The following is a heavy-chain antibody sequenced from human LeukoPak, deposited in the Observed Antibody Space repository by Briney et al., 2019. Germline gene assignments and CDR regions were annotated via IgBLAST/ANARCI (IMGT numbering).Heavy chain of an antibody. CDR3: AKGRGHDYGDYEPYYGMDV. CDR2: IRYDGSNK. V-gene: IGHV3-30*02. J-gene: IGHJ6*02. CDR1: GFTFSSYG. D-gene: IGHD4-17*01. Sequence: PGGSLRLSCAASGFTFSSYGMHWVRQAPGKGLEWVAFIRYDGSNKYYADSVKGRLTISRDNSKNTLYLQMNSLRAEDTAVYYCAKGRGHDYGDYEPYYGMDVWGQGTTVTVSS.